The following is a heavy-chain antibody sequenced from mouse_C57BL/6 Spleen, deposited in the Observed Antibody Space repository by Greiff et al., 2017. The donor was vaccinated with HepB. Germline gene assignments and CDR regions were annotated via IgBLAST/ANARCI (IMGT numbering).Heavy chain of an antibody. J-gene: IGHJ4*01. Sequence: QVQLQQSGPGLVQPSQSLSITCTVSGFSLTSYGVHWVRQSPGKGLEWLGVIWRGGSTDYNAAFMSRLSITKDNSKSQVFFKMNSLQADDTAIYYCAKTPPMVTTGMDYWGQGTSVTVSS. D-gene: IGHD2-2*01. CDR3: AKTPPMVTTGMDY. CDR1: GFSLTSYG. CDR2: IWRGGST. V-gene: IGHV2-5*01.